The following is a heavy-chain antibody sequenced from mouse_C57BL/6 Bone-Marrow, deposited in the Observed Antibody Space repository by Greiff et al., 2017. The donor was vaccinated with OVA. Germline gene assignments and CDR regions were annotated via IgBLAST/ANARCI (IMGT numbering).Heavy chain of an antibody. CDR3: AIIHPYYYGRSFDY. J-gene: IGHJ2*01. CDR1: GYTFTSYW. CDR2: IHPSDSDT. Sequence: QVQLQQPGADLVKPGASVKVSCKASGYTFTSYWMHWVKQRPGQGLEWIGRIHPSDSDTNYNQKFKGKATLTVDKSSSTAYMQLSSLTSEDAAVDDGAIIHPYYYGRSFDYWGKGNTLTVSS. V-gene: IGHV1-74*01. D-gene: IGHD1-1*01.